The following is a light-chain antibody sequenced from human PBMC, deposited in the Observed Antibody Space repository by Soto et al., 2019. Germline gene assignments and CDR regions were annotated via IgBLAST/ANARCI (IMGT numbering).Light chain of an antibody. V-gene: IGKV3-15*01. J-gene: IGKJ1*01. CDR2: GAS. CDR1: QSVRSN. CDR3: QQYINWPPT. Sequence: EIVMTQSPATLSVSPGDRATLSCRASQSVRSNLAWYKQKCGQAPRLLSYGASTRATGIPARFSGRGSGTDFTLTISSLQSEDFEVYYCQQYINWPPTFGQGTKVDIK.